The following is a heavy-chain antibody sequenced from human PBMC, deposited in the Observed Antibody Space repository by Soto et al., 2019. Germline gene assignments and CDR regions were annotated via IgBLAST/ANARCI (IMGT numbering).Heavy chain of an antibody. Sequence: QVQLVQSGAEVKKPGASVKVSCKASGYTFTSYGLSWVRQAPGQGLEWMGWISAYNGNTNYAQKLQGRVTITTDPSTRPAYMELRSLRSDDTAVYYCARYSGRPMVRAVSNWFDPWGQGTLVTVSS. D-gene: IGHD3-10*01. CDR1: GYTFTSYG. CDR2: ISAYNGNT. J-gene: IGHJ5*02. CDR3: ARYSGRPMVRAVSNWFDP. V-gene: IGHV1-18*01.